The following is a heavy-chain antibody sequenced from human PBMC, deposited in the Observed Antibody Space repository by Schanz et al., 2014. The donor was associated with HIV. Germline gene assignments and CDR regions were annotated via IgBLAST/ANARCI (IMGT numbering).Heavy chain of an antibody. V-gene: IGHV1-2*02. CDR2: INPNSGGT. CDR3: ARTRGIAVAGFDY. D-gene: IGHD6-19*01. J-gene: IGHJ4*02. CDR1: GYTFIDYY. Sequence: VQLVQSGAEVKEPGASVKVSCKASGYTFIDYYVHWVRQAPGQGLEWMGWINPNSGGTNYAQKFQGRVTMTRDTSISTAYMELSRLRSDDTAVYYCARTRGIAVAGFDYWGQGTVVTVSS.